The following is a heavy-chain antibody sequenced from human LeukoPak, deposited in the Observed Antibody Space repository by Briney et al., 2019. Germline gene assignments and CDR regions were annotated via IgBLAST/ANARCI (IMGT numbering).Heavy chain of an antibody. CDR2: IYHSGST. D-gene: IGHD6-13*01. V-gene: IGHV4-38-2*02. CDR3: ARAGYSSSWGYYYYYMDV. CDR1: GYSISSGYY. J-gene: IGHJ6*03. Sequence: SETLSLTCTVSGYSISSGYYWGWIRQPPGKGLEWIGSIYHSGSTYYNPSLKSRVTISVDTSKNQFSLKLSSVTAADTAVYYCARAGYSSSWGYYYYYMDVWGKGTTVTVSS.